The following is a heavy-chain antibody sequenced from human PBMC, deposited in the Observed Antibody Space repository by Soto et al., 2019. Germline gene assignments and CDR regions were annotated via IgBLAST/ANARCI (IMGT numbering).Heavy chain of an antibody. V-gene: IGHV3-23*01. CDR3: AKDSSSRYFGYYYYMDV. D-gene: IGHD6-13*01. Sequence: GGSLRLSCAASGFTFSSYAMSWVRQAPGKGLEWVSAISGSGGSTYYADSVKGRFTISRDNSKNTPYLQMNSLRAEDTAVYYCAKDSSSRYFGYYYYMDVWGKGTTVTVSS. J-gene: IGHJ6*03. CDR2: ISGSGGST. CDR1: GFTFSSYA.